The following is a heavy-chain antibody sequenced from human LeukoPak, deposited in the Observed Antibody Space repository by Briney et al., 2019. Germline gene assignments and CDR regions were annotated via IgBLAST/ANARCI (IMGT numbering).Heavy chain of an antibody. Sequence: GGSLRLSCAVSGITFSTYAVSWVRQAPGKGPEWVSTISGNARHTFYADSVRGRFTISRDNSKNTLFLQMDTLRVEDTAIYYCAKDPYYYDTDSLLNPGSFDVWGQGTMVPASS. J-gene: IGHJ3*01. D-gene: IGHD3-22*01. CDR1: GITFSTYA. CDR2: ISGNARHT. V-gene: IGHV3-23*01. CDR3: AKDPYYYDTDSLLNPGSFDV.